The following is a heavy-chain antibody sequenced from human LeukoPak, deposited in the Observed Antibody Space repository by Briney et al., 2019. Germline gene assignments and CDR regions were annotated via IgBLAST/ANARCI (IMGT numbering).Heavy chain of an antibody. CDR2: ISAYNGNI. Sequence: ASVTVSCTASGYTFTSYGISWVRQAPGQGLEWMGWISAYNGNINYAQNFQGRVTMTTDTSTSTAYMELRSLRSDDTAVYYCARGRYCSSTSCSPSFYFDFWGQGTLVTVSS. D-gene: IGHD2-2*01. CDR3: ARGRYCSSTSCSPSFYFDF. CDR1: GYTFTSYG. J-gene: IGHJ4*02. V-gene: IGHV1-18*01.